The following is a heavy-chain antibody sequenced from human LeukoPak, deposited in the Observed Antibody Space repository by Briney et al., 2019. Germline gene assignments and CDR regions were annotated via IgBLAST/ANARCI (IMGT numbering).Heavy chain of an antibody. D-gene: IGHD3-10*01. J-gene: IGHJ5*02. CDR3: TTDTPMYYYGSGSSTRFDP. CDR2: IKSKTDGGTT. Sequence: GGSLRLSCAASGFTFSNAWMSWVRQAPGKGLEWVGRIKSKTDGGTTDYAAPVKGRFTISRDDSKNPLYLQMNSLKTEDTAVYYCTTDTPMYYYGSGSSTRFDPWGQGTLVTVSS. V-gene: IGHV3-15*01. CDR1: GFTFSNAW.